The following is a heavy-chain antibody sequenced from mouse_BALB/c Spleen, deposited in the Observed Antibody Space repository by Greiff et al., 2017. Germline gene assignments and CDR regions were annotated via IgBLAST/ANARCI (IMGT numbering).Heavy chain of an antibody. D-gene: IGHD2-1*01. CDR2: IDPANGNT. V-gene: IGHV14-3*02. J-gene: IGHJ1*01. CDR1: GFNIKDTY. CDR3: ARGNGKGWYFDV. Sequence: EVQGVESGAELVKPGASVKLSCTASGFNIKDTYMHWVKQRPEQGLEWIGRIDPANGNTKYDPKFQGKATITADTSSNTAYLQLSSLTSEDTAVYYCARGNGKGWYFDVWGAGTTVTVSS.